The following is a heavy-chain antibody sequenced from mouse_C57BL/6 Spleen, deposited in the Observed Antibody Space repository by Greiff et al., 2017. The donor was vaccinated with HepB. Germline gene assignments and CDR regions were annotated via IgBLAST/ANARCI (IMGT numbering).Heavy chain of an antibody. V-gene: IGHV1-50*01. J-gene: IGHJ1*03. CDR1: GYTFTSYW. CDR2: IDPSDSYT. CDR3: ARSRSWTWYFDV. Sequence: QVQLQQPGAELVKPGASVKLSCKASGYTFTSYWMQWVKQRPGQGLEWIGEIDPSDSYTNYNQQFTSKATLTVDTSSSTAYMQLSSLTSEDSAVYYCARSRSWTWYFDVWGTGTTVTVSS.